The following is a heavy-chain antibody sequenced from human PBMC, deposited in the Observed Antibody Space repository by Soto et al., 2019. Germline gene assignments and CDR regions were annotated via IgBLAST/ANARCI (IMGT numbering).Heavy chain of an antibody. CDR1: GFTADDYA. D-gene: IGHD4-17*01. V-gene: IGHV3-9*02. CDR3: AKEMKWGGMTTIHYFDS. CDR2: ISSNSDTI. J-gene: IGHJ4*02. Sequence: EVPLVESGGGLVQPGRSLRLSCVASGFTADDYAMHWVRQAPGKGLEWVSGISSNSDTIDYADSVKGRFTISRDNAKNSLVLQRNSLRPEDTALYYCAKEMKWGGMTTIHYFDSWGQGTLVTVSS.